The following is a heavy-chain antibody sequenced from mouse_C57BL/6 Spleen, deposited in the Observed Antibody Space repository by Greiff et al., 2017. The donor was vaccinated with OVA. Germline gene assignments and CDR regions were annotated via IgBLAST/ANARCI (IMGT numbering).Heavy chain of an antibody. J-gene: IGHJ2*01. CDR2: INPSNGGT. CDR1: GYTFTSYW. V-gene: IGHV1-53*01. Sequence: QVQLQQPGTELVKPGASVKLSCKASGYTFTSYWMHWVKQRPGQGLAWIGNINPSNGGTNYNEKFKSKATLTVDKSSSTAYMQLSSLTSEDSAVYYCARWDGYYRGLLDYWGQGTTLTVSS. CDR3: ARWDGYYRGLLDY. D-gene: IGHD2-3*01.